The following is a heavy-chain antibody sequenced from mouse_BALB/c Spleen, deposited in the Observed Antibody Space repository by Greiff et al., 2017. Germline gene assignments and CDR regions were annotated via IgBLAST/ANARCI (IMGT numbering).Heavy chain of an antibody. D-gene: IGHD2-2*01. V-gene: IGHV4-1*02. CDR3: ASYYGYGGYWYFDV. J-gene: IGHJ1*01. Sequence: EVKLMESGGGLVQPGGSLKLSCAASGFDFSRYWMSWVRQAPGKGLEWIGEINPDSSTINYTPSLKDKFIISRDNAKNTLYLQMSKVRSEDTALYYCASYYGYGGYWYFDVWGAGTTVTVSS. CDR2: INPDSSTI. CDR1: GFDFSRYW.